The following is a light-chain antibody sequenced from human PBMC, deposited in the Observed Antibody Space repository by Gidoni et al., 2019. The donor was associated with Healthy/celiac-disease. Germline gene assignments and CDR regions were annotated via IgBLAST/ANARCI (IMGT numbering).Light chain of an antibody. CDR2: WAS. CDR1: QSVLYSSNNKNY. CDR3: QQYYSTLGT. J-gene: IGKJ1*01. Sequence: DIVMTQSPDSLAVSLGERDTINCKSSQSVLYSSNNKNYLAWYQQKPGQPPKLLIYWASTRESGVPDRFSGSGSGTDFTLTISSLQAEDVAVYYCQQYYSTLGTFGQGTKVEIK. V-gene: IGKV4-1*01.